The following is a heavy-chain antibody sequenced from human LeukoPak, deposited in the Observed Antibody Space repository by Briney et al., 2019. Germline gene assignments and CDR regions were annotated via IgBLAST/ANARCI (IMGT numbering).Heavy chain of an antibody. J-gene: IGHJ4*02. D-gene: IGHD3-22*01. CDR1: EFTFSSSV. Sequence: GGSLRLSCAASEFTFSSSVMSWVRQTPGKGLEWVSGINWNGGGTGYADSVKGRFTISRENAKNSLYLQMNSLKAEDTALYYCARGPLQTIPTSKIVVYYYPFDYWGQGTLVTVSS. CDR3: ARGPLQTIPTSKIVVYYYPFDY. CDR2: INWNGGGT. V-gene: IGHV3-20*04.